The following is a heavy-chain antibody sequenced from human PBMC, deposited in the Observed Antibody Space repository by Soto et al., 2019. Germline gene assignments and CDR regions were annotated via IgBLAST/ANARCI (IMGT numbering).Heavy chain of an antibody. CDR3: ARDRIQLWLLEWALYGMDV. Sequence: PGGSLRLSCAASGFTFSSYSMNWVRQAPGKGLEWVSYISSSSSTIYYADSVKGRFTISRDNAKNSLYLQMNSLRAEDTAVYYCARDRIQLWLLEWALYGMDVWGQGTTVTVSS. CDR2: ISSSSSTI. V-gene: IGHV3-48*01. CDR1: GFTFSSYS. J-gene: IGHJ6*02. D-gene: IGHD5-18*01.